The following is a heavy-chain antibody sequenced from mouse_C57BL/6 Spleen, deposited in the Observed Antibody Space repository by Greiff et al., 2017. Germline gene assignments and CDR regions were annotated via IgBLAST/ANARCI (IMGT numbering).Heavy chain of an antibody. CDR2: INPSSGYT. CDR1: GYTFTSYW. CDR3: AITTVVAERYFDV. D-gene: IGHD1-1*01. J-gene: IGHJ1*03. V-gene: IGHV1-7*01. Sequence: VKLQESGAELAKPGASVKLSCKASGYTFTSYWMHWVKQRPGQGLEWIGYINPSSGYTKYNQKFKDKATLTADKSSSTAYMQLSSLTYEDSAVYYCAITTVVAERYFDVWGTGTTVTVSS.